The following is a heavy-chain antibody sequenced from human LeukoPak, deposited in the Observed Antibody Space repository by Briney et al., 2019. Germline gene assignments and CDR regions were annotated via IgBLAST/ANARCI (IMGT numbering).Heavy chain of an antibody. J-gene: IGHJ4*02. Sequence: SQNLSLTCTVSGGSISSGDYYWSWIRQPPGKGLEWIGYIYYSGSTYYNPSLKSRVTISVDTSKNQFSLKLSSVTAADTAVYYCARGKSMVRGVPSYFDYWGQGTLVTVSS. CDR1: GGSISSGDYY. CDR3: ARGKSMVRGVPSYFDY. V-gene: IGHV4-30-4*01. D-gene: IGHD3-10*01. CDR2: IYYSGST.